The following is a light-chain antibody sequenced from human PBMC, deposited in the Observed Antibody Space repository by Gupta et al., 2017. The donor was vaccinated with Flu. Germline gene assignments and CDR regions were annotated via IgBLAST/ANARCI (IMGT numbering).Light chain of an antibody. CDR1: KVGEKN. Sequence: PGQTASVTCSGHKVGEKNVSWYQKKSGQSPRWVVYQDDRRPAGVPERFSGSNSGDTATLTISGTQETDEADYYGQAWDSNVVVVFGGGTKLTGL. CDR3: QAWDSNVVVV. J-gene: IGLJ2*01. CDR2: QDD. V-gene: IGLV3-1*01.